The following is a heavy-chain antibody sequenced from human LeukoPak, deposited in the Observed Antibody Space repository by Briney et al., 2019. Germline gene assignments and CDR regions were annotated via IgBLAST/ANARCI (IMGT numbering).Heavy chain of an antibody. J-gene: IGHJ4*02. Sequence: PGGSLRLSCAASGFTFSSYAMSWVRQAPGKGLEWVSAISGSGGSTYYADSVKGRFTISRDNSKNTLYLQMNSLRAEDTAIYYCAKQTRYDSPAGGRGFDYWGQGTLVTVSS. CDR1: GFTFSSYA. D-gene: IGHD3-22*01. CDR3: AKQTRYDSPAGGRGFDY. V-gene: IGHV3-23*01. CDR2: ISGSGGST.